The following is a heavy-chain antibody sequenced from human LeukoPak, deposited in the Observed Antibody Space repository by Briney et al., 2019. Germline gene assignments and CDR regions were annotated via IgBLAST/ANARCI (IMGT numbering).Heavy chain of an antibody. CDR1: GDTFTSYG. D-gene: IGHD3-10*01. CDR2: ISVDNGNT. CDR3: ATDRGRGSPLHSF. V-gene: IGHV1-18*01. Sequence: GASVKXSXXASGDTFTSYGISWGGQARGQGGEGMGWISVDNGNTKYPQKLQGRVTITTDTSTSTAYMELRSLRSDDTAVYYCATDRGRGSPLHSFWGQGTLVTVSS. J-gene: IGHJ4*02.